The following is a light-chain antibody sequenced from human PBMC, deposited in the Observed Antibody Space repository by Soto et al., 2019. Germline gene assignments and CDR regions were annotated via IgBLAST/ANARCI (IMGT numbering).Light chain of an antibody. CDR3: QQSYSTLT. CDR2: DAS. Sequence: DIQMTQSPSTLPASVGDRVTITCRASQSISSWLAWYQQKPGKAPKLLIYDASSLQSGVPSRFSGSGSGTDFTLTISSLQPEDFATYYCQQSYSTLTFGGGTKVDIK. J-gene: IGKJ4*01. CDR1: QSISSW. V-gene: IGKV1-39*01.